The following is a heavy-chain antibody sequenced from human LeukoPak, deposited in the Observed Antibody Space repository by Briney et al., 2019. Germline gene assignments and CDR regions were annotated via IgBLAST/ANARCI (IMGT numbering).Heavy chain of an antibody. CDR3: AKVPLLSQWLVDY. CDR1: GFTFSDAW. V-gene: IGHV3-15*01. Sequence: GSLRLSCAASGFTFSDAWMSWVRQGPGKGLEWVGRIKSKSDGGTADYGAPMKGRFTISRDDSKDTLYLQMNSLRAEDTAVYYCAKVPLLSQWLVDYWGQGTLVTVSS. D-gene: IGHD6-19*01. CDR2: IKSKSDGGTA. J-gene: IGHJ4*02.